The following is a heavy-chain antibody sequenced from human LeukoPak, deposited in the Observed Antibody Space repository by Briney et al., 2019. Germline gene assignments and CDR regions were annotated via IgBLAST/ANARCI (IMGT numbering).Heavy chain of an antibody. V-gene: IGHV3-20*04. D-gene: IGHD3-10*01. CDR2: INWNGGST. Sequence: PGGSLRLSCAASGFTFDDYGMSWVRQAPGKGLEWVAGINWNGGSTGYADSVKGRFTISRDNAKNSLYLQMNSLRAEDTALYYCARDAHTYYYGSGSYVDFDIWGQGTMVTVSS. J-gene: IGHJ3*02. CDR3: ARDAHTYYYGSGSYVDFDI. CDR1: GFTFDDYG.